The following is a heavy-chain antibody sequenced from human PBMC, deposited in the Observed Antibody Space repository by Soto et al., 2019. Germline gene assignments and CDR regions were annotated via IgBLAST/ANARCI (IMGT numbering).Heavy chain of an antibody. CDR3: TTDPVTMIVVVPSSG. V-gene: IGHV3-15*01. CDR2: IKSKTDGGTT. D-gene: IGHD3-22*01. Sequence: SLRLSCAASGFTFSSYAMSWVRQAPGKGLEWVGRIKSKTDGGTTDYAAPVKGRFTISRDDSKNTLYLQMNSLKTEDTAVYYCTTDPVTMIVVVPSSGWGQGTLVTVSS. CDR1: GFTFSSYA. J-gene: IGHJ4*02.